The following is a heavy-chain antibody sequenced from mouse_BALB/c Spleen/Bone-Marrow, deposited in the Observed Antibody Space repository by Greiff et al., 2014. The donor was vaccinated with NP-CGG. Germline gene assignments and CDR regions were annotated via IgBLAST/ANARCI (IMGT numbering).Heavy chain of an antibody. V-gene: IGHV1-31*01. CDR1: GYPFTGYY. Sequence: EVQLQESGPDLVKPGASVKISCKASGYPFTGYYMHWVKQSHVKSLEWIGRINPYNGATTYNQNFKDKASLTVDKSSSTAYMELHSLTSEDSAVYYCARSWDYWGQGTTLTVSS. CDR2: INPYNGAT. J-gene: IGHJ2*01. CDR3: ARSWDY. D-gene: IGHD4-1*01.